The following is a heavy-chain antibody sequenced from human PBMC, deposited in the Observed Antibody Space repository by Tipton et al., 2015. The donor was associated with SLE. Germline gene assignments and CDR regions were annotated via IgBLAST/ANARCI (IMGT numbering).Heavy chain of an antibody. Sequence: TLSLTCTVSGGSVSSASYYWTWIRQPAGKGLEWIGYIYTSGSTNYNPSLKSRVTISVDTSKHQFSLNLSSMTAADTAVYYCARSWGWKDYFDYWGQGTLVTVSS. CDR2: IYTSGST. CDR3: ARSWGWKDYFDY. CDR1: GGSVSSASYY. J-gene: IGHJ4*02. V-gene: IGHV4-61*09. D-gene: IGHD7-27*01.